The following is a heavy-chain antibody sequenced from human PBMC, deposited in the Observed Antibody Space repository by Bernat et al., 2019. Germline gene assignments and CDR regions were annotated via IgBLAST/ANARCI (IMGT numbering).Heavy chain of an antibody. CDR2: ISSSSSYI. V-gene: IGHV3-21*01. CDR1: GFTFSSYS. CDR3: ARDPTNYYYYYGMDV. Sequence: EVQLVESGGGLVKPGGSLRLSCAASGFTFSSYSMNWVRQAPGKGLEWVSSISSSSSYIDYGDSVKGRFTISRDNAKNSLYLQMNSLRAEDTAVYYCARDPTNYYYYYGMDVWGQGTTVTVSS. J-gene: IGHJ6*02.